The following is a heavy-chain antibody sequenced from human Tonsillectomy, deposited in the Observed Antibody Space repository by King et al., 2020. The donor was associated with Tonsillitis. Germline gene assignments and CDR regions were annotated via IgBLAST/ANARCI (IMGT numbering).Heavy chain of an antibody. V-gene: IGHV1-2*02. Sequence: QLVQSGAEVKKPGASVKVSCKASGYTFTGYYMHWVRQAPGQGLEWMGWINPNSGGTNYAQKFQGRVTMTRDTSISTAYMELSRLRSDDTAVYYCARDSSLMVYAASLNYWGQGTLVTVSS. D-gene: IGHD2-8*01. CDR1: GYTFTGYY. CDR2: INPNSGGT. J-gene: IGHJ4*02. CDR3: ARDSSLMVYAASLNY.